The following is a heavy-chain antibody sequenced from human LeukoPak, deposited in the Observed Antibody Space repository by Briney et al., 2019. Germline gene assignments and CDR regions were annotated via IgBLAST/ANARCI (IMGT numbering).Heavy chain of an antibody. V-gene: IGHV3-30*02. D-gene: IGHD3-10*01. CDR1: GFTFSTYG. Sequence: GGSLRLSCAASGFTFSTYGMHWVRQAPGTGLEWVALGRFTISRDNSKNTLYLQMNTLRAEDTAVYYCAKALGPAMVRGVIDYWGQGILVTVSS. CDR3: AKALGPAMVRGVIDY. J-gene: IGHJ4*02.